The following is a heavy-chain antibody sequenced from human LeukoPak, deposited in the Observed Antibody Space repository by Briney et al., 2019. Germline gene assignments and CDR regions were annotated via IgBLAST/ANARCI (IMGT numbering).Heavy chain of an antibody. Sequence: ASVKVSCKASGYTFTSYYMHWVRQAPGQGLEWMGIINPSGGSTSYAQKFQGRVTMTRDTSKSTVYMELSSLRSEDTAVYYCARGDSSGWYDDYYYYYGMDVWGQGTTVTVSS. V-gene: IGHV1-46*01. CDR3: ARGDSSGWYDDYYYYYGMDV. D-gene: IGHD6-19*01. J-gene: IGHJ6*02. CDR1: GYTFTSYY. CDR2: INPSGGST.